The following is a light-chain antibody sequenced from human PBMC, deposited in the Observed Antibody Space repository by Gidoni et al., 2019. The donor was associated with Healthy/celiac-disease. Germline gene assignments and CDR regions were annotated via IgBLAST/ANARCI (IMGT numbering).Light chain of an antibody. V-gene: IGLV2-23*02. J-gene: IGLJ2*01. CDR1: SSDVGSYNL. CDR2: EVR. Sequence: QSARTQPASVSGSPGQSITISCTVTSSDVGSYNLVSWYQQHPGKAPKLMIYEVRKRPSGVSNRFSVFKSGNTASLTISGLQSEDESVYYCCSYAGSVVFGGGTKLTVL. CDR3: CSYAGSVV.